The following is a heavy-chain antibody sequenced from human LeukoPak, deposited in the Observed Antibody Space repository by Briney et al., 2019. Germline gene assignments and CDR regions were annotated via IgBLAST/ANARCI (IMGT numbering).Heavy chain of an antibody. CDR1: GYTFTSYG. J-gene: IGHJ5*02. CDR3: ARDPGRYYDSSGYP. D-gene: IGHD3-22*01. Sequence: ASVKVSCKASGYTFTSYGISWVRQAPGQGLEWMGWISAYNGNTNYAQRLQGRVTMTTDTSTSTAYMELRSLRSDDTAVYYCARDPGRYYDSSGYPWGQGTLVTVSS. CDR2: ISAYNGNT. V-gene: IGHV1-18*01.